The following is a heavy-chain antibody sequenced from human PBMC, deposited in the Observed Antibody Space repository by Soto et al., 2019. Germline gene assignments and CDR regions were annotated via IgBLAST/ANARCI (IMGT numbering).Heavy chain of an antibody. Sequence: PGGSLRLSCAASGFTFGDYDMSWIRQAPGKGLEWISYITTIGNTIYYADSVKGRFTTSRDNTKRSLYLQMNSLRAEDTAVYYCARDPYYYGYIDYWGQGTLVTVSS. J-gene: IGHJ4*02. V-gene: IGHV3-11*01. CDR2: ITTIGNTI. D-gene: IGHD3-10*01. CDR1: GFTFGDYD. CDR3: ARDPYYYGYIDY.